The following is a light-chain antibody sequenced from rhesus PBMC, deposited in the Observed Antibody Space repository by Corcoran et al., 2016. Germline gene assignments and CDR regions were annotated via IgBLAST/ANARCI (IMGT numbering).Light chain of an antibody. CDR1: QSISSW. Sequence: DIQMTQSPSSLSASVGDTVTITCRSRQSISSWVAWYQQKPGKAPKLLLYKASPLQSGVPSRFSGSGSGTVFTLTIRSLQSEDFATYYCQQYSSSPPTFGQETKVEIE. CDR2: KAS. J-gene: IGKJ1*01. CDR3: QQYSSSPPT. V-gene: IGKV1-22*01.